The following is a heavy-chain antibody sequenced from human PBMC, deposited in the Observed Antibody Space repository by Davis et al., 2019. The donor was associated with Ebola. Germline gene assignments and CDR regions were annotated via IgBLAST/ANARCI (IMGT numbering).Heavy chain of an antibody. CDR2: TYYSSKWYN. J-gene: IGHJ6*04. D-gene: IGHD5-12*01. CDR1: GDSVSSGG. V-gene: IGHV6-1*01. CDR3: ARGWLRTGMDV. Sequence: PSETLSLTCDISGDSVSSGGWNWIRQSPSRGLEWLGRTYYSSKWYNDYAVSVKSRITISPDTSKNQLSLQVDSVTPEDTAVYYCARGWLRTGMDVWGKGTTVTVSS.